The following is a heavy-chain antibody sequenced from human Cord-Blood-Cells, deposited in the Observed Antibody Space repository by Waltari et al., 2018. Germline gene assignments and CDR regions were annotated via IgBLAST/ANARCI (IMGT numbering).Heavy chain of an antibody. V-gene: IGHV4-39*01. Sequence: QLQLQESGPGLVKPSETLSLTCPVSGGSIRSSSYYWGGIRQPPGKGLEWIGSIYYSGSTYYNPSLKSRVTISVDTSKNQFSLKLSSVTAADTAVYYCARRADDAFDIWGQGTMVTVSS. J-gene: IGHJ3*02. D-gene: IGHD1-26*01. CDR2: IYYSGST. CDR1: GGSIRSSSYY. CDR3: ARRADDAFDI.